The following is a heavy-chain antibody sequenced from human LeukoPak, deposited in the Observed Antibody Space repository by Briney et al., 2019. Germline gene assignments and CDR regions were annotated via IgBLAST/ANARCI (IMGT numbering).Heavy chain of an antibody. V-gene: IGHV4-59*01. Sequence: SETLSLTCTVSGGSISSYYWSWIRQPPGKGLEWIGYIYYSGSTNYNPSLKSRVTISVDTSKDQFSLKLSSVPAADTAVSYRSRVMWSYSFANWGQGTLVTVSS. D-gene: IGHD1-26*01. CDR1: GGSISSYY. CDR3: SRVMWSYSFAN. CDR2: IYYSGST. J-gene: IGHJ4*02.